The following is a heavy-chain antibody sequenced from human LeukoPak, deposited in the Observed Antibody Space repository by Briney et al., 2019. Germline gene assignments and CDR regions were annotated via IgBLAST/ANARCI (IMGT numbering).Heavy chain of an antibody. CDR2: TYYRSKCYT. Sequence: SQTLSLTFAISGDSVSKDTATWNWLRQSPSRGLEWLGRTYYRSKCYTDYADSVKSRITINPDTSKNQFSLQLDSVTPEDTAVYYCTGVLGAVAFDWFDRWGRGTLVTVSS. D-gene: IGHD6-19*01. V-gene: IGHV6-1*01. CDR3: TGVLGAVAFDWFDR. J-gene: IGHJ5*02. CDR1: GDSVSKDTAT.